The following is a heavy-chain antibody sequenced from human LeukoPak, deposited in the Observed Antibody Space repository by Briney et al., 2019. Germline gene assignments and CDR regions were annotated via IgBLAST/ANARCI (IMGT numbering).Heavy chain of an antibody. J-gene: IGHJ4*02. V-gene: IGHV4-4*07. CDR2: IYTSGST. D-gene: IGHD2-15*01. Sequence: PSETLSLTCTVSGGSISSYYWSWIRQPAGKGLEWIGRIYTSGSTNYNPSLKSRVTMSVDTSKNQFSLKLSSVTAADTAVYYCAREGYCSGGSCSLPPLDYWGQGTLVTVSS. CDR1: GGSISSYY. CDR3: AREGYCSGGSCSLPPLDY.